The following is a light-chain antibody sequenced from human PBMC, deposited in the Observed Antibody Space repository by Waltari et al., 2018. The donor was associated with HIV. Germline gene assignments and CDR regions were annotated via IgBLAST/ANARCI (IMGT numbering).Light chain of an antibody. CDR1: KSNIGAGYA. V-gene: IGLV1-40*01. J-gene: IGLJ1*01. CDR3: QSWDDSLSGYV. Sequence: APGQRVTISCTGSKSNIGAGYAVHWYQQVPGTAPKPHICGNNNRPSGVRGRFSGAKSDTSASLAITGLQAEDEADYYCQSWDDSLSGYVFGTGSKVTVL. CDR2: GNN.